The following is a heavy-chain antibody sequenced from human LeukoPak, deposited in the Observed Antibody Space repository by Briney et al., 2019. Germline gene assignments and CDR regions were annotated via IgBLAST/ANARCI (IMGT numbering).Heavy chain of an antibody. CDR1: GFSFSTYS. D-gene: IGHD3-10*01. CDR3: ASLITMVRGVIMARTHYMDV. V-gene: IGHV3-21*06. J-gene: IGHJ6*03. Sequence: KPGGSLRLSCTASGFSFSTYSMNWVRQAPGKGLEWVSSISRNSRYIYYADSMRGRFTISRDNAKNSLYLQMNSLRAEDTAVYYCASLITMVRGVIMARTHYMDVWGKGTTVTVSS. CDR2: ISRNSRYI.